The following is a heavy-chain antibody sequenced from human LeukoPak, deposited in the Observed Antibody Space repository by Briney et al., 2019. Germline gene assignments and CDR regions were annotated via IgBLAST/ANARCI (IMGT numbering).Heavy chain of an antibody. Sequence: GASVKVSCKASGYTFTSYYMHWVRHAPGQGLEWMGIINPSGGSTSYAQKFQGRVTMTRDTSTSTVYMELSSLRSEDTAVYYCAREGCSSTSCYKWFDPWGQGTLVTVSS. D-gene: IGHD2-2*02. J-gene: IGHJ5*02. CDR3: AREGCSSTSCYKWFDP. CDR1: GYTFTSYY. CDR2: INPSGGST. V-gene: IGHV1-46*01.